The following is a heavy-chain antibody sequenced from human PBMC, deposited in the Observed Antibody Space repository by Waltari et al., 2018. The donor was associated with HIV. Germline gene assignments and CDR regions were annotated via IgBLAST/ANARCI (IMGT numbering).Heavy chain of an antibody. CDR3: ARRSAAGTNQAFDH. Sequence: QLQLQESGPGLVKSSETLSLICNVSGGPISSSSYSWGWIRQPPGKGLEWIGSFYYSGETYSNPSLKSRVTISADTSNNYFSLKVRSVTDADTAMYYCARRSAAGTNQAFDHWGQGTLVTVSS. CDR2: FYYSGET. J-gene: IGHJ4*02. D-gene: IGHD6-13*01. V-gene: IGHV4-39*02. CDR1: GGPISSSSYS.